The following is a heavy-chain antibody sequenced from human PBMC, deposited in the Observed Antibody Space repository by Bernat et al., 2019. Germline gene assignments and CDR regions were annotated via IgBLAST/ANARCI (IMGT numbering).Heavy chain of an antibody. Sequence: QVQLVQSGAEVKKPGASVKVSCKASGYTFTSYAMHWVRQAPGQRLEWMGWINAGNGNTKYSQKFQGRVTITRDTSASTAYMELSSLRSKDTAVYYCARRVAGSRGADYWGQGTLVTVSS. J-gene: IGHJ4*02. CDR2: INAGNGNT. CDR3: ARRVAGSRGADY. D-gene: IGHD6-19*01. V-gene: IGHV1-3*01. CDR1: GYTFTSYA.